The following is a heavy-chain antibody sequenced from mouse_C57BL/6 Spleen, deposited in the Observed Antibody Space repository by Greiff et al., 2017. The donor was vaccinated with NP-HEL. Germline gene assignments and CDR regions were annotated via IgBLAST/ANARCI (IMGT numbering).Heavy chain of an antibody. CDR2: IDPSDSET. CDR3: ARRGSILDY. V-gene: IGHV1-52*01. J-gene: IGHJ2*01. Sequence: QVQLQQPGAELVRPGSSVKLSCKASGYTFTSYWMHWVKQRPIQGLEWIGNIDPSDSETHYNQKFKDKATLTVDKSSSTAYMQRSSLTSEDSAVYYCARRGSILDYWGQGTTLTVSS. CDR1: GYTFTSYW.